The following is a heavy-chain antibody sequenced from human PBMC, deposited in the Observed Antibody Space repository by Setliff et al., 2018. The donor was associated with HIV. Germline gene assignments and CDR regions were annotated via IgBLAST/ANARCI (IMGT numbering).Heavy chain of an antibody. CDR3: ARGARLLAAYRDRWDYYYMGV. D-gene: IGHD1-26*01. Sequence: PSETLSLTCTVSGGSIWNYYWSWIRQPPGKGLEWIGTIYYSGSTHYNPSLKSRFTISVDTSKNQFSLKVNSVTAADTAVYYCARGARLLAAYRDRWDYYYMGVWGKGTTVTVSS. CDR2: IYYSGST. CDR1: GGSIWNYY. J-gene: IGHJ6*03. V-gene: IGHV4-39*07.